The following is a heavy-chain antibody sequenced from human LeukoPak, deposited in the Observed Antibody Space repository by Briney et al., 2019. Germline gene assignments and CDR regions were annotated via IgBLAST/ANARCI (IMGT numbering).Heavy chain of an antibody. CDR1: GYSIRSSN. J-gene: IGHJ6*04. CDR2: ISSSGSTI. V-gene: IGHV3-48*03. CDR3: AELGITMIGGV. Sequence: LSLTCAVSGYSIRSSNWWGWVRQAPGKGLEWVSYISSSGSTIYYADSVKGRFTISRDNAKNSLYLQMNSLRAEDTAVYYCAELGITMIGGVWGKGTTVTISS. D-gene: IGHD3-10*02.